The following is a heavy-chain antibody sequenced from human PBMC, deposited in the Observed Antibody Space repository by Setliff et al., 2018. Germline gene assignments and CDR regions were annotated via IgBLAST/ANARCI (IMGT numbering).Heavy chain of an antibody. V-gene: IGHV3-30*02. CDR3: ARDPGYSSGWYRPDYYFDY. CDR2: IVYDGSNK. J-gene: IGHJ4*02. Sequence: PGGSLRLSCAASRFTFSSFGMHWVRQAPGKGLEWVAFIVYDGSNKDYANSVKGRFTISRDNAKNTLFLQMNSLRVEDTGVYYCARDPGYSSGWYRPDYYFDYWGQGILVTVSS. CDR1: RFTFSSFG. D-gene: IGHD6-19*01.